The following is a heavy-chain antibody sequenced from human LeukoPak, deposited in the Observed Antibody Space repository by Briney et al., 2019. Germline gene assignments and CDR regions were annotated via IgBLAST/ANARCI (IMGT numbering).Heavy chain of an antibody. Sequence: SETLSLTCTVSGGSVSSGSYYWSWIRQPPGKGLGWIGYIYYSGSTNYNPSLKSRVTISVDTSKNQFSLKLSSVTAADTAVYYCARERPGSIWSAFDYWGQGTLVTVSS. D-gene: IGHD3-10*01. CDR1: GGSVSSGSYY. V-gene: IGHV4-61*01. CDR2: IYYSGST. J-gene: IGHJ4*02. CDR3: ARERPGSIWSAFDY.